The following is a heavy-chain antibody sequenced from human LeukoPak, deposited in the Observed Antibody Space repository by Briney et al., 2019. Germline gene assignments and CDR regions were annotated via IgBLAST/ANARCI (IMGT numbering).Heavy chain of an antibody. D-gene: IGHD2-21*02. CDR3: ASLLAYCGGDCYSGGFDY. CDR2: IYPGDSDT. V-gene: IGHV5-51*01. Sequence: GESLKISCKGSGYSFTRYYIGWVRQMPGKGLEWMGIIYPGDSDTRYSPSFQGQVTISADKSISTAYLQWSSLKASDTAMYYCASLLAYCGGDCYSGGFDYWGQGTLVTVSS. J-gene: IGHJ4*02. CDR1: GYSFTRYY.